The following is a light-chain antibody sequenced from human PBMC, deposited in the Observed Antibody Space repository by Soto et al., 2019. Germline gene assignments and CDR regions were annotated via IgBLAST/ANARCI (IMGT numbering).Light chain of an antibody. Sequence: EIVMTQSPATLSVSPGETTRLSCRASQSINSDVAWYQQKVGQTTRLLIHGASTRATGIAARFSGSGSGTEFSLTISSLQSEDSAVYYCQQYDYWPRTFGQGTK. V-gene: IGKV3D-15*01. CDR1: QSINSD. CDR3: QQYDYWPRT. CDR2: GAS. J-gene: IGKJ1*01.